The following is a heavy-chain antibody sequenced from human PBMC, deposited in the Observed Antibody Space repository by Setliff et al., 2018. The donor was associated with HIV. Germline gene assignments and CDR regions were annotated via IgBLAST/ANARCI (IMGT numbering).Heavy chain of an antibody. V-gene: IGHV4-34*01. CDR2: INHSGST. CDR3: ARGRSCESDWCWLYYNYYYGMDV. Sequence: SETLSLTCAVYGGSFSGYYWSWIRQPPGKGLEWIGEINHSGSTNYKPSLKSRVTISVDTSKKQLSLKVTSVTAADTAIYYCARGRSCESDWCWLYYNYYYGMDVWAQGTAVTV. J-gene: IGHJ6*02. D-gene: IGHD2-8*01. CDR1: GGSFSGYY.